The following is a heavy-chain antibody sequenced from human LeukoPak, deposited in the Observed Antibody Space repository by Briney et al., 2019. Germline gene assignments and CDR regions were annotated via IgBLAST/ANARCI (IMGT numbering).Heavy chain of an antibody. CDR2: FDPEDGET. CDR1: GYTLTELS. J-gene: IGHJ6*02. D-gene: IGHD2-2*01. V-gene: IGHV1-24*01. Sequence: ASVKVSCKVSGYTLTELSMHWVRQAPGKGLEWMGGFDPEDGETIYAQKFQGRVTMTEDTSTDTAYMELSSLRSADTAVYYCATGEVPAAIWRYYYGMDVWGQGTTVTVSS. CDR3: ATGEVPAAIWRYYYGMDV.